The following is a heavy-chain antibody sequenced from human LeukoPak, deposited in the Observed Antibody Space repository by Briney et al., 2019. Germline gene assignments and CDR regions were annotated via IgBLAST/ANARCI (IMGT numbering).Heavy chain of an antibody. CDR3: ANQEYDAFDI. V-gene: IGHV4-39*01. Sequence: PSETLSLTCTVSGGSISSSSYYWRWLRQPPGTGLEWIGSIYYSGSTYYNPSLKSRVTISVDTSKNRFSLKLSSVTAADTAVYYCANQEYDAFDIWGQGTLVTVSS. J-gene: IGHJ3*02. CDR1: GGSISSSSYY. D-gene: IGHD2/OR15-2a*01. CDR2: IYYSGST.